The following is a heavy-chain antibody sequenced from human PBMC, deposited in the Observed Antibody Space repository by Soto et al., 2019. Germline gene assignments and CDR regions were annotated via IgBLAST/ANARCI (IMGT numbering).Heavy chain of an antibody. CDR1: GFSLSTNGVA. J-gene: IGHJ3*02. CDR3: AHKLKFSGAGAFDI. V-gene: IGHV2-5*02. Sequence: SGPTLVNPTQTLTLTCTFSGFSLSTNGVAVGWIRQPPGKALDWLAVIYWDDDKRYSPSLKSRLTIRKDTSKNQVVLTMTNMDPVDTATYYCAHKLKFSGAGAFDIWGQGALVTVSS. CDR2: IYWDDDK. D-gene: IGHD7-27*01.